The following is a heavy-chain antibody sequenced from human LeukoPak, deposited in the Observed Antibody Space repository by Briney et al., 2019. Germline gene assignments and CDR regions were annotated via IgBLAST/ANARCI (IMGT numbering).Heavy chain of an antibody. D-gene: IGHD3-22*01. Sequence: SETLSFTCTVSGGSVSSGSYYWSWIRQPPGKGLEWIGYIYYSGSTNYNPSLKSRVTISVDTSRNQFSLKLSSVTAADTAVYYCARDQRAYYYDSSGYYYNWFDPWGQGTLVTVSS. CDR2: IYYSGST. V-gene: IGHV4-61*01. CDR1: GGSVSSGSYY. CDR3: ARDQRAYYYDSSGYYYNWFDP. J-gene: IGHJ5*02.